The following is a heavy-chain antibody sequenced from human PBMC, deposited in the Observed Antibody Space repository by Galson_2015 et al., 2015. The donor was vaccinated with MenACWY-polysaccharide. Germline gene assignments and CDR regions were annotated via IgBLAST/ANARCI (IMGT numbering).Heavy chain of an antibody. D-gene: IGHD6-6*01. CDR1: RGSISSRDYY. V-gene: IGHV4-39*01. CDR2: VYYNGKS. J-gene: IGHJ4*02. CDR3: ARFTDKSSSFDY. Sequence: SETLSLTCTISRGSISSRDYYWGWIRQPPGKGLEWIGTVYYNGKSYYNPCLESRLTISVDTSKNQFFLRLASVTAADTAVYYCARFTDKSSSFDYSGPGTLVTVSS.